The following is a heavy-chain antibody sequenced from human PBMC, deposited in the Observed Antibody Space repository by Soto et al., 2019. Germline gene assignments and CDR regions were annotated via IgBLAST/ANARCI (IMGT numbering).Heavy chain of an antibody. V-gene: IGHV1-69*01. D-gene: IGHD3-22*01. CDR1: GGTFSSYA. CDR3: ARSYDSSCYYYKWGY. Sequence: QVQLVQSGAEVKKPGSSVKVSCKASGGTFSSYAISWVRQAPGQGLEWMGGIIPIFGRANYAQKFQGSITITADESTRTAYMELSSLRSEDTAVYYCARSYDSSCYYYKWGYWGQGTLVTVSS. J-gene: IGHJ4*02. CDR2: IIPIFGRA.